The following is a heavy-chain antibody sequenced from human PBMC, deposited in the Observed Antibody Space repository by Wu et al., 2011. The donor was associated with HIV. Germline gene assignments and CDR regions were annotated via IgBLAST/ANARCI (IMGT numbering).Heavy chain of an antibody. CDR2: INPNTFDK. J-gene: IGHJ4*02. D-gene: IGHD3-22*01. CDR3: ARDLYYDSSGYNAHFDY. Sequence: QAQLVQSGADLKKPGASVKVSCKASGYTFTDYYLHWVRQAPGQGLEWLGWINPNTFDKKYSVRFQGRVLMTRDTSINTAYMQLSSLRPDDTAIYYCARDLYYDSSGYNAHFDYWGQGTLVTVSS. V-gene: IGHV1-2*02. CDR1: GYTFTDYY.